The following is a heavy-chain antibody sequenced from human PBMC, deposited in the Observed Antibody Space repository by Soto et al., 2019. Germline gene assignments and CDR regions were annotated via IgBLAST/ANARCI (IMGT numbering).Heavy chain of an antibody. V-gene: IGHV1-18*01. CDR3: ASSGYCSSTSCYRPYDY. CDR2: ISAYNGNT. J-gene: IGHJ4*02. Sequence: QVQLVQSGAEVKKPGASVKVSCKASGYTFTSYGISWVRQAPGQGLEWMGWISAYNGNTNYAQKLQGRVTMTTDTTTSTAYMELRSLRSDDTAVYYCASSGYCSSTSCYRPYDYWGQGTLVTVSS. D-gene: IGHD2-2*01. CDR1: GYTFTSYG.